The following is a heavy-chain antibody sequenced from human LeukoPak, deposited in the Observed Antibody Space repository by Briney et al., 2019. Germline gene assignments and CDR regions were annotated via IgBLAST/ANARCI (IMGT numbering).Heavy chain of an antibody. CDR2: MNPNSGNT. V-gene: IGHV1-8*01. J-gene: IGHJ5*02. D-gene: IGHD6-13*01. CDR1: GYTFTSYD. Sequence: ASVKVSCKASGYTFTSYDINWVRQATGQGLEWMGWMNPNSGNTGYAQKFQGRVTMTRNTSISTAYMELSSLRSEDTAVYYCARGGSSWLPQNWFDPWGQGTLVTVSS. CDR3: ARGGSSWLPQNWFDP.